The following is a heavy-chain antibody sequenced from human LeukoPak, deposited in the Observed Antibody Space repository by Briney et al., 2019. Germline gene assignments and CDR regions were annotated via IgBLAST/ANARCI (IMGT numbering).Heavy chain of an antibody. CDR1: GHSFTGYY. J-gene: IGHJ4*02. V-gene: IGHV1-2*02. CDR2: IDSDSGGT. Sequence: ASVKASCKASGHSFTGYYMHWVRHAPGQGLESMGWIDSDSGGTNLVQKFQGRVTMNRDPSITTAYMELSSLRSDDTAVYYFSNLRTQPGEHDYWGQGTLVTVSS. CDR3: SNLRTQPGEHDY. D-gene: IGHD1/OR15-1a*01.